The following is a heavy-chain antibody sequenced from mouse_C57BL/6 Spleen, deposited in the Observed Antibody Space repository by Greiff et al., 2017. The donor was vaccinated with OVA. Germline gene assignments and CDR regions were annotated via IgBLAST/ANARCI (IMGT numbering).Heavy chain of an antibody. CDR1: GFTFSDYY. D-gene: IGHD3-3*01. V-gene: IGHV5-16*01. CDR2: INYDGSST. CDR3: AREGGDGFDY. J-gene: IGHJ2*01. Sequence: EVQRVESEGGLVQPGSSMKLSCTASGFTFSDYYMAWVRQVPEKGLEWVANINYDGSSTYYLDSVKSRFIISRDNAKNILYLQMSSLKSEDTATYYCAREGGDGFDYWGQGTTLTVSS.